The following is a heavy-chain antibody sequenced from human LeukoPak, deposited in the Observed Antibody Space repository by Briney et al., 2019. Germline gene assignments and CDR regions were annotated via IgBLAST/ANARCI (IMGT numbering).Heavy chain of an antibody. Sequence: ASVTVSCTASGGTFSSYAISWVRQAPGQGLEWMGGIIPIFGTANYAQKFQGRVTITADESTSTAYMELSSLRSEDTAVYYCARHSNLDYYGMDVWGQGTTVTVSS. V-gene: IGHV1-69*13. CDR1: GGTFSSYA. CDR3: ARHSNLDYYGMDV. CDR2: IIPIFGTA. D-gene: IGHD4-11*01. J-gene: IGHJ6*02.